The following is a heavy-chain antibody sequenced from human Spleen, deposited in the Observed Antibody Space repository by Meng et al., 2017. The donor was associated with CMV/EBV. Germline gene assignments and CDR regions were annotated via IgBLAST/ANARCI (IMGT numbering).Heavy chain of an antibody. CDR3: ARGNSGREWFDP. J-gene: IGHJ5*02. CDR2: INHSGST. Sequence: QVQLRQWGAGLLKPSETLSLTCAVYGGSFSGYYWSWIRQPPGKGLEWIGEINHSGSTNYNPSLKSRVTISVDTSKNQFSLKLSSVTAADTAVYYCARGNSGREWFDPWGQGTLVTVSS. V-gene: IGHV4-34*01. D-gene: IGHD6-19*01. CDR1: GGSFSGYY.